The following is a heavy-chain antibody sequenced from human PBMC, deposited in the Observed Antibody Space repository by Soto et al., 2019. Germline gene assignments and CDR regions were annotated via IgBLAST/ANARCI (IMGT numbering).Heavy chain of an antibody. J-gene: IGHJ3*02. V-gene: IGHV3-33*01. CDR1: GFTFSSYG. Sequence: QVQLVESGGGVVQPGRSLRLSCAASGFTFSSYGMHWVRQAPGKGLEWVAVIWYDGSNKYYADSVKGRFTISRDNSKNKLYLQMNSLRAEDTAVYYCARDPDYGDTHDAFDIWGQGTMVTVSS. D-gene: IGHD4-17*01. CDR2: IWYDGSNK. CDR3: ARDPDYGDTHDAFDI.